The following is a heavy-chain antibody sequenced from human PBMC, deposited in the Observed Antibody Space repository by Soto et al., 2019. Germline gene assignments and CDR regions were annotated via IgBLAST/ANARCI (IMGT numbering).Heavy chain of an antibody. CDR1: GFTFSSYS. CDR2: ISSSSSYI. CDR3: ARDGPGANFLYDILTGLNWFDP. J-gene: IGHJ5*02. D-gene: IGHD3-9*01. Sequence: GGSLRLSCAASGFTFSSYSMNWVRQAPGKGLEWVSSISSSSSYIYYADSVKGRFTMSRDNAKNSLYLQMNSLRAEDTAVYYCARDGPGANFLYDILTGLNWFDPWGQGTLVTVSS. V-gene: IGHV3-21*01.